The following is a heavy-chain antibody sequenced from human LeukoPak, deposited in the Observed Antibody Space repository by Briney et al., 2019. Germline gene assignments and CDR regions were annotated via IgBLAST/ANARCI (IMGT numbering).Heavy chain of an antibody. J-gene: IGHJ6*03. CDR3: ARESDSSGWETEYYYYYMDV. Sequence: SETLSLTCTVSGGSISSYYWSWIRQPPGKGLEWIGYIYYSGSTNYNPSFKSRVTISVDTSKNQFSLKLSSVTAADTAVYYCARESDSSGWETEYYYYYMDVWGKGTTVTVSS. V-gene: IGHV4-59*01. D-gene: IGHD6-19*01. CDR1: GGSISSYY. CDR2: IYYSGST.